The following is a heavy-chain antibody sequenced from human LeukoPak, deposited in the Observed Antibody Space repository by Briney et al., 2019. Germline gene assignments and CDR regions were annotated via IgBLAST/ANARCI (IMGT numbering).Heavy chain of an antibody. D-gene: IGHD6-13*01. CDR3: AREGIAAAGTLGL. V-gene: IGHV4-31*03. J-gene: IGHJ4*02. CDR2: IYYSGST. CDR1: GGSISSGGYY. Sequence: PSETLSLTCTVSGGSISSGGYYWSWIRQHPGKGLEWIGYIYYSGSTYYNPSLKSRVTISVDTFKNQFSLKLSSVTAADTAVYYCAREGIAAAGTLGLWGQGTLVTVSS.